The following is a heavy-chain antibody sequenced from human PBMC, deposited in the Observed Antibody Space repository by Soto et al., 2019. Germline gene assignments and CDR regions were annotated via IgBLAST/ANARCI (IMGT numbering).Heavy chain of an antibody. CDR2: IYPGDSDT. CDR1: GYNFSDYW. CDR3: ERHVASNYMDF. J-gene: IGHJ4*02. V-gene: IGHV5-51*01. D-gene: IGHD2-21*01. Sequence: GESLKISCQGSGYNFSDYWIAWVRKMPAKGLEWMGFIYPGDSDTRYNPSFQGQVTIAADKSVNTAYLQWSSLKASDTAKSYSERHVASNYMDFWGQGTLVTVSS.